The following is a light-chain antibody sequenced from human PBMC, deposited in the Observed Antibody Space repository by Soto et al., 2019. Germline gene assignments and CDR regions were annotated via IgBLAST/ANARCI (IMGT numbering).Light chain of an antibody. J-gene: IGLJ3*02. CDR2: DVR. CDR1: SSDVGTYNL. V-gene: IGLV2-23*02. Sequence: QSALTQPASVSGSPGQSITISCSGTSSDVGTYNLVSWYQQHPGKAPKLMIYDVRKRPSGVSNRFSGSKSGNTASLTTSWLQAEDEGDDYSCSYGGSGTFDVVFGGGTKLTVL. CDR3: CSYGGSGTFDVV.